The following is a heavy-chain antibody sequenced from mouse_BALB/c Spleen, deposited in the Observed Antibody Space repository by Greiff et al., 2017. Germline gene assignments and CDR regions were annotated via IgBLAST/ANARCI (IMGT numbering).Heavy chain of an antibody. D-gene: IGHD2-4*01. CDR1: GFTFSSYY. CDR3: ARHVYYDYDDAMDY. Sequence: EVKLMESGGGLVKLGGSLKLSCAASGFTFSSYYMSWVRQTPEKRLELVAAINSNGGSTYYPDTVKGRFTISRDNAKNTLYLQMSSLKSEDTALYYCARHVYYDYDDAMDYWGQGTSVTVSS. J-gene: IGHJ4*01. V-gene: IGHV5-6-2*01. CDR2: INSNGGST.